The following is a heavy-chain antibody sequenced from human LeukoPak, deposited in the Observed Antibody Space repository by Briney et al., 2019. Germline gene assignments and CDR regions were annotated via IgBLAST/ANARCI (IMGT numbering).Heavy chain of an antibody. CDR2: IYYSGYT. Sequence: SSETLSLTCTVSGGSISSYYWSWIRQPPGKGLKWIGNIYYSGYTTYSASLRSRVTISVDTSKNQFSLKLSSVTAADTAVYYCARDSRGYCSSTSCYVGSTSYYYYYYMDVWGKGTTVTISS. V-gene: IGHV4-59*01. D-gene: IGHD2-2*03. CDR3: ARDSRGYCSSTSCYVGSTSYYYYYYMDV. CDR1: GGSISSYY. J-gene: IGHJ6*03.